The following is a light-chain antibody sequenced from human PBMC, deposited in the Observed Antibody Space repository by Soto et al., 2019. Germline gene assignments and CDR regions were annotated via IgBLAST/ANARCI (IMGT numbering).Light chain of an antibody. CDR1: SSDVGAYKF. CDR2: EVN. V-gene: IGLV2-8*01. J-gene: IGLJ2*01. Sequence: QSALTQPPSASGSPGQSVTISCTGTSSDVGAYKFVSWYQLHPGKAPKLMIYEVNVRPSGVPDRFSGSKSGNTASLTVSGLQVEDEADYYCSSYGGRSNLVFGGVTKLTVL. CDR3: SSYGGRSNLV.